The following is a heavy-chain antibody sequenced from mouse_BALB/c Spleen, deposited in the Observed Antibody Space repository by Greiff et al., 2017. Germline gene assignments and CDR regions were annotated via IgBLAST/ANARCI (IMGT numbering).Heavy chain of an antibody. V-gene: IGHV5-17*02. Sequence: VESGGGSVQPGGSRKLSCPASGFTFSSLGMHWVRQAPGKGLEWVAYISSGGSTIYYADTVKGRFTISRDNPKNTLFLQMTSLRYEDTALYYCARGEATVVDYWGQGTTLTVSS. D-gene: IGHD1-1*01. CDR1: GFTFSSLG. J-gene: IGHJ2*01. CDR3: ARGEATVVDY. CDR2: ISSGGSTI.